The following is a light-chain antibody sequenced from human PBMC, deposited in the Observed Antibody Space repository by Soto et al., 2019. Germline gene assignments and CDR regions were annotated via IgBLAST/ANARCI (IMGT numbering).Light chain of an antibody. Sequence: DIHVTQSPSSVSASVGDRVTITCRASQAIPSWLAWYQQKPGRAPTLLFYSASRLQSGAPSSFTGSGSGTDFTLTITSLQPDDAAVYYCQQTRSFPFTFGGGTKVEI. CDR2: SAS. CDR1: QAIPSW. J-gene: IGKJ4*01. V-gene: IGKV1-12*01. CDR3: QQTRSFPFT.